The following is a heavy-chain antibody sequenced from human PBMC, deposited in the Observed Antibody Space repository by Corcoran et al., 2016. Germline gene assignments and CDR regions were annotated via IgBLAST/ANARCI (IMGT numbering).Heavy chain of an antibody. D-gene: IGHD2-2*01. CDR3: ARYCSSSSCQRGFDY. V-gene: IGHV3-48*02. CDR1: GFTFSSYS. Sequence: EVQLVESGEDLVQPGGSLRLSCAASGFTFSSYSMNWVRQAPGKGLEWVSYISSTSSTIYYADSVKGRFTISRDNAKNSLYLQMNSLRDEETAVYYCARYCSSSSCQRGFDYWGQGTLVTVSS. J-gene: IGHJ4*02. CDR2: ISSTSSTI.